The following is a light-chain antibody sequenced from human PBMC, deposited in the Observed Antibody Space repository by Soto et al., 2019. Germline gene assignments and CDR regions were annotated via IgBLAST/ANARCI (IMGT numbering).Light chain of an antibody. CDR2: DVS. Sequence: QAVLTQPASVSGSPGQSITISCTGSSNDVGGNNYVSWYQHHPGKAPKLIIYDVSDRPSGVSDRFSGSRSANTASLTISGLQAEDEADYYCSSYTNSIFVFGTGTKLTVL. CDR1: SNDVGGNNY. V-gene: IGLV2-14*03. J-gene: IGLJ1*01. CDR3: SSYTNSIFV.